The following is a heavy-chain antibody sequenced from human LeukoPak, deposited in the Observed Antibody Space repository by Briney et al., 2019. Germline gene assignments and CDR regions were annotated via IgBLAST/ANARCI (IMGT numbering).Heavy chain of an antibody. Sequence: PGGSLQLSCAASGFTFSSYSMNWVRQAPGKGLEWVSYISSSSNTIYYADSVKGRFTISRDNAKNSLFLQMNSLRDEDTSVYYCARAVTVVTRGGLVFDYWGQGTLVTVPS. J-gene: IGHJ4*02. D-gene: IGHD2-21*02. V-gene: IGHV3-48*02. CDR1: GFTFSSYS. CDR3: ARAVTVVTRGGLVFDY. CDR2: ISSSSNTI.